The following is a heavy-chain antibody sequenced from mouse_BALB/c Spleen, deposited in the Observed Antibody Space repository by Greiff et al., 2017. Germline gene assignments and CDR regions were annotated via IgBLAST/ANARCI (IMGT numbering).Heavy chain of an antibody. V-gene: IGHV5-17*02. CDR2: ISSGSSTI. Sequence: DVHLVESGGGLVQPGGSRKLSCAASGFTFSSFGMHWVRQAPEKGLEWVAYISSGSSTIYYADTVKGRFTISRDNPKNTLFLQMTSLRSEDTAMYYCARDYYGSSSYYAMDYWGQGTSVTVSS. CDR3: ARDYYGSSSYYAMDY. D-gene: IGHD1-1*01. J-gene: IGHJ4*01. CDR1: GFTFSSFG.